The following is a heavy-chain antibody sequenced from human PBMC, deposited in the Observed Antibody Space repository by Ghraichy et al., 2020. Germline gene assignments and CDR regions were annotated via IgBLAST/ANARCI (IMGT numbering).Heavy chain of an antibody. Sequence: GGSLRLSCAASGFTFSSYSMNWVRQAPGKGLEWVSSISSSSSYIYYADSVKGRFTISRDNAKNSLYLQMNSLRAEDTAVYYCARDLMITFGGVIVKASGMFDPWGQGTLVTVSS. J-gene: IGHJ5*02. CDR2: ISSSSSYI. D-gene: IGHD3-16*02. CDR3: ARDLMITFGGVIVKASGMFDP. V-gene: IGHV3-21*01. CDR1: GFTFSSYS.